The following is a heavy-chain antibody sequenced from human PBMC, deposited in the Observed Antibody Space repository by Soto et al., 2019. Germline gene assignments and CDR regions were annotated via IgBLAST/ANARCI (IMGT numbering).Heavy chain of an antibody. Sequence: QVQLVQSGAEVKKPGASVKVSCKASGYTFTSYGIKWVRQAPGQGLEWMGWISAYNGNTNYAQKFQGRVTMATDTSTSTAYMELRSLRSDDTAVYYCARGLLGGSGSPHPTAWFDPWGQGTLVIVSS. J-gene: IGHJ5*02. CDR2: ISAYNGNT. D-gene: IGHD3-10*01. CDR3: ARGLLGGSGSPHPTAWFDP. V-gene: IGHV1-18*01. CDR1: GYTFTSYG.